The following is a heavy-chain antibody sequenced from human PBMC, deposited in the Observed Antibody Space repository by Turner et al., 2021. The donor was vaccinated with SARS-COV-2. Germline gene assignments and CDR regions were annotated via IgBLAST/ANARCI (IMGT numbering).Heavy chain of an antibody. CDR3: ATGYQLRVNWFDP. CDR2: FDPEDGET. CDR1: GYTLTELS. Sequence: QVQPVQSGAEVKTPGASVRFSCKISGYTLTELSMSWVRQAPGKGVEWMGGFDPEDGETIYAQNFQGRVTMTEDTSTDTANMGLSSLRSEDTAVYFCATGYQLRVNWFDPWGQGTLVTVSS. J-gene: IGHJ5*02. D-gene: IGHD2-2*01. V-gene: IGHV1-24*01.